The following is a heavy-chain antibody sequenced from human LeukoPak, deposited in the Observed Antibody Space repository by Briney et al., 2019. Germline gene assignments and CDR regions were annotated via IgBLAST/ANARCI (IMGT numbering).Heavy chain of an antibody. J-gene: IGHJ4*02. Sequence: GASVKVSCKASGYTFTSYYIHWVRQAPGQGLEWMGIINPSGGSTSYAQKFQGRVTMTREMSTSTVYMELSSLRSDDTAVYYCARDQSSGSSLLYWGQGTLVTVSS. D-gene: IGHD1-26*01. CDR3: ARDQSSGSSLLY. V-gene: IGHV1-46*01. CDR2: INPSGGST. CDR1: GYTFTSYY.